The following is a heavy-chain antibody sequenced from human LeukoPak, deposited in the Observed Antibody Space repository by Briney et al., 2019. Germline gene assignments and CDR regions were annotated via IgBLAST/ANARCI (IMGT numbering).Heavy chain of an antibody. Sequence: PSETLSLTCTVSGGSISSYYWSWIRQPAGKGLEWIGRIYTSGSTNYNPSLKSRVTMSVDTSKNQFSLKLSSVTAADTAVYYCARGGQGLWFGEARRAFDIWGQGTMVTVSS. J-gene: IGHJ3*02. CDR3: ARGGQGLWFGEARRAFDI. CDR2: IYTSGST. CDR1: GGSISSYY. D-gene: IGHD3-10*01. V-gene: IGHV4-4*07.